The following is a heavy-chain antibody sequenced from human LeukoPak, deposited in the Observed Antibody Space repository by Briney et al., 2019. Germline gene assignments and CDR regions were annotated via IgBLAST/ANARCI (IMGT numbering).Heavy chain of an antibody. CDR2: INPNSGGT. D-gene: IGHD5-24*01. J-gene: IGHJ3*02. CDR3: ARVRGVRWLQERDAFDI. V-gene: IGHV1-2*02. Sequence: GASVKVSCKASGYTFTGYYMHWVRQAPGQGLEWMGWINPNSGGTNYAQKFQGRATMTRDTSISTAYMELSRLRSDDTAVCYCARVRGVRWLQERDAFDIWGQGTMVTVSS. CDR1: GYTFTGYY.